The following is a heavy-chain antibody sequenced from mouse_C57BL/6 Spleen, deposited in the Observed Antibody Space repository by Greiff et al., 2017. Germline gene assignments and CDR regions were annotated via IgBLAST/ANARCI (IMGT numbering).Heavy chain of an antibody. CDR2: IYPSDSET. Sequence: QVQLQQPGAELVRPGSSVKLSCKASGYTFTSYWMDWVKQRPGQGLEWIGNIYPSDSETHYNEKFKDKATLTVDKSSSTAYMQLSSLTSEDSAVYYCAREGYDYDWFAYWGQGPPVTVST. J-gene: IGHJ3*01. D-gene: IGHD2-4*01. V-gene: IGHV1-61*01. CDR3: AREGYDYDWFAY. CDR1: GYTFTSYW.